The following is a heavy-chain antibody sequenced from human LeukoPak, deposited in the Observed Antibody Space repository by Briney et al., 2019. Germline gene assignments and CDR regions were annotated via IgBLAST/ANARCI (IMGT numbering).Heavy chain of an antibody. D-gene: IGHD1-26*01. V-gene: IGHV3-9*01. CDR2: ISWNSGSI. CDR3: AKDQSYSGSYLDY. CDR1: GFTFDDYA. Sequence: GRSLRLSCAASGFTFDDYAMHWARQAPGKGLEWVTGISWNSGSIGYTDSVKGRFTISRDNAKNSLYLQMNSLRAEDTALYYCAKDQSYSGSYLDYWGQGTLVTVSS. J-gene: IGHJ4*02.